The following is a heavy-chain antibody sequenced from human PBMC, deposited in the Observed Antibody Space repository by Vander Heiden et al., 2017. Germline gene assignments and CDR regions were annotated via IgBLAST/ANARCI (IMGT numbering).Heavy chain of an antibody. CDR1: GFTFSSYG. CDR3: ARGTTGYYRGSYFDY. D-gene: IGHD3-9*01. Sequence: QVQLVESGGGVVQPGRALRLSCAASGFTFSSYGMHWVRQAPGKEREWVAVIWFDGTNKSYGDSVKGRFTISRDNSKNTVYLQMNSLRAEDTAVYYCARGTTGYYRGSYFDYWGQGTLVTASS. J-gene: IGHJ4*02. V-gene: IGHV3-33*01. CDR2: IWFDGTNK.